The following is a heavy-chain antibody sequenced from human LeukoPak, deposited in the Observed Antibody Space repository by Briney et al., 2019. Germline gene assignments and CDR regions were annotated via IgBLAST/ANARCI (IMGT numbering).Heavy chain of an antibody. CDR2: ISGSGGST. J-gene: IGHJ4*02. V-gene: IGHV3-23*01. CDR1: GFTFSSYA. Sequence: PGRSLRLSCAASGFTFSSYAMSWVRQAPGMGLEWVSAISGSGGSTYYADSVKGRFTISRDNSKNTLYLQMNSLRAEDTAVYYCAKDQPLSSSSEPDYWGQGTLVTVSS. D-gene: IGHD6-6*01. CDR3: AKDQPLSSSSEPDY.